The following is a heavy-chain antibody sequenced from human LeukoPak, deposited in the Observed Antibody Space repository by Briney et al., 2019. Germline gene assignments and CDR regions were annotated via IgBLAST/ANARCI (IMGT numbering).Heavy chain of an antibody. Sequence: SETLSLTCTVSGGSISSGGYYWSWIRQHPGKGPERIGYIYYSGSTYYSPSLKSRVTISVDTSKNQFSLKLSSVTAADTAVYYCARDSVTSDAFDIWGQGTMVTVSS. D-gene: IGHD2-21*02. CDR1: GGSISSGGYY. CDR2: IYYSGST. V-gene: IGHV4-31*03. CDR3: ARDSVTSDAFDI. J-gene: IGHJ3*02.